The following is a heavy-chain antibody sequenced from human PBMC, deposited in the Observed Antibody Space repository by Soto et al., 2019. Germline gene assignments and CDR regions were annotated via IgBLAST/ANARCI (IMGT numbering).Heavy chain of an antibody. CDR2: INHSGST. Sequence: QVQLQQWGAGLLKPSETLSLTCAVYGGSFSGYYWSWIRQPPGQGLEWIGEINHSGSTNYNPSLKSRDTISVDTSKNQFSRKLSSVTAADTALYYCARGRVDYYGSGSYYNGFDYWCQGTLVTVSS. CDR1: GGSFSGYY. J-gene: IGHJ4*02. CDR3: ARGRVDYYGSGSYYNGFDY. V-gene: IGHV4-34*01. D-gene: IGHD3-10*01.